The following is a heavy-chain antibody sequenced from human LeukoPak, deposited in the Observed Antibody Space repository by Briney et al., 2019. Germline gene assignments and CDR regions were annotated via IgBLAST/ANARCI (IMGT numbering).Heavy chain of an antibody. J-gene: IGHJ6*03. V-gene: IGHV4-34*01. CDR1: GGSFSGYY. CDR3: ARGDIVMVTAIPAYYMDV. Sequence: SETLSLTCAVYGGSFSGYYWSWIRQPPGKGPEWIGEINHSGSTNYNPSLKSRVTISVDTSKNQFSLKLSSVTAADTAVYYCARGDIVMVTAIPAYYMDVWGKGTTVTVSS. D-gene: IGHD2-21*02. CDR2: INHSGST.